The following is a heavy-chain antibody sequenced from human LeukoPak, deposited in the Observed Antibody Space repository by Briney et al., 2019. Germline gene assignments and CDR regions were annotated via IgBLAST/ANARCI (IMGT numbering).Heavy chain of an antibody. J-gene: IGHJ4*02. D-gene: IGHD1-14*01. CDR2: IYYTGST. CDR1: GGSMSTYY. V-gene: IGHV4-59*01. CDR3: ARMRITTPTVRTLDY. Sequence: SEPLSLTSTVSGGSMSTYYWTSLRQPPGKALEWIGFIYYTGSTNYTPSLKSRVTISVDTSKNQFSLKLSSVTAADTAVYYCARMRITTPTVRTLDYWGQGPLVTVSS.